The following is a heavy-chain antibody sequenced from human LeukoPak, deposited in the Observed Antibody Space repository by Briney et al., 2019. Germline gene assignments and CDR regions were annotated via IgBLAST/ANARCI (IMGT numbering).Heavy chain of an antibody. Sequence: SVKVSCKASGGTFSSYVISWVRQAPGQGLEWMGGINPIFGTPFYAQRFQGRVTITMDGSTSTAYMELSSLRSEDTAVYYCAGNQTFGDSSWSWFDPWGQGTLVTVSS. CDR1: GGTFSSYV. V-gene: IGHV1-69*05. J-gene: IGHJ5*02. D-gene: IGHD4-17*01. CDR3: AGNQTFGDSSWSWFDP. CDR2: INPIFGTP.